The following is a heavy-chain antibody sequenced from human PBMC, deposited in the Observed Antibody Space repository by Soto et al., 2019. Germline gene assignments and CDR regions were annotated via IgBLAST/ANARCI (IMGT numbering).Heavy chain of an antibody. J-gene: IGHJ6*02. CDR2: ISSSSSYT. V-gene: IGHV3-11*03. CDR3: ASCGDGEYYGMDV. Sequence: GGSLRLSCAASGFTFSDYYMSWIRQAPGKGLEWVSYISSSSSYTNYADSVKGRFTISRDNAKNSLYLQMNSLRAEDTAVYYWASCGDGEYYGMDVWGQGTTVTVSS. CDR1: GFTFSDYY. D-gene: IGHD3-10*01.